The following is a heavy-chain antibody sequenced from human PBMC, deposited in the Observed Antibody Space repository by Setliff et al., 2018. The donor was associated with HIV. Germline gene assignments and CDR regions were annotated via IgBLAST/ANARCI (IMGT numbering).Heavy chain of an antibody. CDR2: INPSGGST. CDR3: ARDGYYNSWSGYGYYYYYMDV. D-gene: IGHD3-3*01. V-gene: IGHV1-46*01. J-gene: IGHJ6*03. Sequence: VASVKVSCKASGYTFTSYYMHWVRQAPGQGLEWMGIINPSGGSTRYAQKFQGRVTMTRDTSMSTVYMELSSLRSEDTAVYYCARDGYYNSWSGYGYYYYYMDVWGKGTTVTVSS. CDR1: GYTFTSYY.